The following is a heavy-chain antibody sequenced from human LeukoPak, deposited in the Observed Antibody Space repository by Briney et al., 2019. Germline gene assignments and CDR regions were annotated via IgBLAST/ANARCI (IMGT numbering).Heavy chain of an antibody. V-gene: IGHV4-59*12. J-gene: IGHJ4*02. D-gene: IGHD2-2*01. CDR1: GGSISSYY. CDR3: ARDYRGVHCSSTSCFQ. Sequence: PSETLSLTCTVSGGSISSYYWSWIRQPPGKGLEWIGYIYYSGSTNYNPSLKSRVTISVDTSKNQFSLKLSSVTAADTAVYYCARDYRGVHCSSTSCFQWGQGTLVTVSS. CDR2: IYYSGST.